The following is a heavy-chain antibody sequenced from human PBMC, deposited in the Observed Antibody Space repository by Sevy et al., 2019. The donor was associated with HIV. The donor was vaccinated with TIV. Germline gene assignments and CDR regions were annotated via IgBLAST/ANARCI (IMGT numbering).Heavy chain of an antibody. CDR1: GGSFSGYY. CDR3: ARHYGSTSCSHAFDI. V-gene: IGHV4-34*01. D-gene: IGHD2-2*01. Sequence: SETLSLTCAVYGGSFSGYYWSWIRQPPGKGLEWIGQINHSGSTNYNPSLKSRVTISLETSKNQFSLKLSSVTAADTAPYYCARHYGSTSCSHAFDIWGQGTMVTVSS. J-gene: IGHJ3*02. CDR2: INHSGST.